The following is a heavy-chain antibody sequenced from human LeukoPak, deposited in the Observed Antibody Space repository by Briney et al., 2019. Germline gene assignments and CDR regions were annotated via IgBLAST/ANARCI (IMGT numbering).Heavy chain of an antibody. D-gene: IGHD6-13*01. Sequence: GASVKVSCKASGYTFTGYYMHWVRQAPGQGLEWMGRINPNSGGTNYAQKFQGRVTMTRDTSISTAYMELSRLRSDDTAVYYCARDRTRQLVRWGSSLDYWGQGTLVTVSS. CDR3: ARDRTRQLVRWGSSLDY. CDR1: GYTFTGYY. V-gene: IGHV1-2*06. CDR2: INPNSGGT. J-gene: IGHJ4*02.